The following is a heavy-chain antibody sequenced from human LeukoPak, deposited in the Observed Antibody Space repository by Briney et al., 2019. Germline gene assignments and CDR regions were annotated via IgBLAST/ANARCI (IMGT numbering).Heavy chain of an antibody. CDR1: GYTFTSYG. Sequence: ASVKVSCKASGYTFTSYGISWVRQAPGQGLEWLGWISVYNGNTNYAQNFQGRVTMITDTSTSTAYMEVRSLRSDDTAVYYCARGVWDGFDIWGQGTKVTVSS. D-gene: IGHD2-8*01. CDR3: ARGVWDGFDI. V-gene: IGHV1-18*01. CDR2: ISVYNGNT. J-gene: IGHJ3*02.